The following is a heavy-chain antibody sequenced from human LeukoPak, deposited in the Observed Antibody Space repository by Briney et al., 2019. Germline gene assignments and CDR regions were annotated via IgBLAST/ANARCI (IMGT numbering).Heavy chain of an antibody. CDR1: GGSISSSIYY. D-gene: IGHD2-2*01. CDR2: IFYIGST. V-gene: IGHV4-39*07. Sequence: PSETLSLTCTVSGGSISSSIYYWGWIRQPPGTGLEWIGIIFYIGSTYYNPSLKSRVTISVDTSKNQFSLKLSSVTAADTAVYYCARGRIGYCSSTSCPKGDSGRPWGYWGQGTLVTVSS. CDR3: ARGRIGYCSSTSCPKGDSGRPWGY. J-gene: IGHJ4*02.